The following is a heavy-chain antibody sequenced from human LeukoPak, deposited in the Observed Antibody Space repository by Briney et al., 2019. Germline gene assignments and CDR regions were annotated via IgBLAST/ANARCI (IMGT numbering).Heavy chain of an antibody. CDR1: GGSISSYY. CDR2: IYSSGST. J-gene: IGHJ2*01. CDR3: AREVTTYYYDSSGYPDWYFDL. D-gene: IGHD3-22*01. Sequence: PSETLSLTCTVSGGSISSYYWSWIRQPPGKGLEWIGYIYSSGSTNYNPSLKSRVTISVDTSENQFSLKLSSVTAADTAVYYCAREVTTYYYDSSGYPDWYFDLWGRGTLVTVSS. V-gene: IGHV4-59*01.